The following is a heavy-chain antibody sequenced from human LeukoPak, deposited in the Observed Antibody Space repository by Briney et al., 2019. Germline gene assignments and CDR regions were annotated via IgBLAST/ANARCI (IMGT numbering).Heavy chain of an antibody. CDR1: GGSISSSNW. D-gene: IGHD3-22*01. J-gene: IGHJ5*02. CDR2: INHTGST. Sequence: PSETLSLTCAVSGGSISSSNWWSWVRQPPGKGLEWIGEINHTGSTKYNPSLKSRVTISLDKSKNQFSLKLNSVTAADTAVYYCAGDRCDYDSSGYYYSCFDPWGQGTLVTVSS. V-gene: IGHV4-4*02. CDR3: AGDRCDYDSSGYYYSCFDP.